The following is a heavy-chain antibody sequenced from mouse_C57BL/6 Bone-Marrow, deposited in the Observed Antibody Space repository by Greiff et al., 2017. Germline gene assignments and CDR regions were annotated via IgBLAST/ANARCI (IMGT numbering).Heavy chain of an antibody. CDR2: IWSGGST. Sequence: VKLVESGPGLVQPSQSLSITCTVSGFSLTSYGVHWVRQSPGKGLEWLGAIWSGGSTDYNADFISRLSISKDNSKSQVFFKMNSLQADDTAIYYCARFSRGSSYYFDYWGQGTTLTVSS. V-gene: IGHV2-2*01. CDR3: ARFSRGSSYYFDY. CDR1: GFSLTSYG. D-gene: IGHD1-1*01. J-gene: IGHJ2*01.